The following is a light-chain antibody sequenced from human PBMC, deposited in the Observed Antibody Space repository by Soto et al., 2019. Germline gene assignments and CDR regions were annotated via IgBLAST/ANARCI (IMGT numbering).Light chain of an antibody. CDR3: QHYNSPWR. Sequence: DIQLKQSPSFLSASVGDLVTITCRASQGISSYLAWYQQKPGKAPKLLIYAASTLETGAPSRFSGSGSGTEFTLTIRSLQPDEFATYYCQHYNSPWRFGQGTKVDIK. CDR2: AAS. J-gene: IGKJ1*01. CDR1: QGISSY. V-gene: IGKV1-9*01.